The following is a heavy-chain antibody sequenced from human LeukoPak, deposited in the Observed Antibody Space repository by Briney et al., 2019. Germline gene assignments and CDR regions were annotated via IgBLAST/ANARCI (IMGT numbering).Heavy chain of an antibody. CDR3: SRGLTESGAKYYSDH. J-gene: IGHJ4*02. D-gene: IGHD4/OR15-4a*01. CDR2: IRRRLYGGAA. Sequence: PGGSLRLSCTGSGFNFGDYAMSWVRQAPGKGLEWVGLIRRRLYGGAAEYGASVNRRFTVSRDDSQRIAYLQMDSLKTDDTAVYYCSRGLTESGAKYYSDHWGQGTLVTVSS. V-gene: IGHV3-49*04. CDR1: GFNFGDYA.